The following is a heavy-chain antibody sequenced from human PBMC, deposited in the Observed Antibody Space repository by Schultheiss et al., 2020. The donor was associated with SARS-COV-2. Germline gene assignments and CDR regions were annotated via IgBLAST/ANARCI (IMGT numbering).Heavy chain of an antibody. J-gene: IGHJ6*04. CDR2: IYWDDDK. D-gene: IGHD3-3*01. V-gene: IGHV2-5*02. CDR1: GFSLSTSGVG. Sequence: SGPTLVKPTQTLTLTCTFSGFSLSTSGVGVGWIRQPPGKALEWLALIYWDDDKRYSPSLKSRLTITKDTSNNQVVLTMTNMDPVDTATYYCAHRRESYDFWGRDVWGKGTTVTVSS. CDR3: AHRRESYDFWGRDV.